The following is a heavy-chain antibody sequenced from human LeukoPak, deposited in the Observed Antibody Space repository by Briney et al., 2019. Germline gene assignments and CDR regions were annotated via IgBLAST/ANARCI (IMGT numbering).Heavy chain of an antibody. CDR1: GFTFSSYA. Sequence: GGSLRLSCAASGFTFSSYAMSWVRQAPGEGLEWVSAISGSGGSTYYADSVKGRFTISRDNSKNTLYLQMNSLRAEDTAVYYCAKEHYDFWSGSFYYYYGMDVWGQGTTVTVSS. J-gene: IGHJ6*02. CDR2: ISGSGGST. V-gene: IGHV3-23*01. D-gene: IGHD3-3*01. CDR3: AKEHYDFWSGSFYYYYGMDV.